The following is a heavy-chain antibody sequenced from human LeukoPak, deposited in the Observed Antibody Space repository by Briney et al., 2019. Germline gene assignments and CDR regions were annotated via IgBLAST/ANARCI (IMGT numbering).Heavy chain of an antibody. D-gene: IGHD3-9*01. CDR3: ARASHRSHDTIYGMDV. V-gene: IGHV4-38-2*02. J-gene: IGHJ6*02. Sequence: SETLSPTCTASGYSISSGYFWGWSRPPPGKGLEWIGSIYHSGSTYYNPSLKSRVTIAVDTSKNQFSLKLSSVTAADTAVYYCARASHRSHDTIYGMDVWGQGTTVTVSS. CDR2: IYHSGST. CDR1: GYSISSGYF.